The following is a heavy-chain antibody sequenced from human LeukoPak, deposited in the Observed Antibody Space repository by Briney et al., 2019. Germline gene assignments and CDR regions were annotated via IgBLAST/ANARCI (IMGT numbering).Heavy chain of an antibody. CDR3: ARAGSYSYGVLFDY. Sequence: GGSLRLSCAASGFTFSNYGMHWVRQAPGKGLEWVSYISSSGSTIYYADSVKGRFTISRDNAKNSLYLQMSSLRAEDTAVYYCARAGSYSYGVLFDYWGQGTLVTVSS. D-gene: IGHD5-18*01. J-gene: IGHJ4*02. CDR1: GFTFSNYG. V-gene: IGHV3-48*04. CDR2: ISSSGSTI.